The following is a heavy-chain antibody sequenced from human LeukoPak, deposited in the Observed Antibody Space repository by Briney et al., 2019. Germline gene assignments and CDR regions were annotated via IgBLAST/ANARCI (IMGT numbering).Heavy chain of an antibody. CDR3: ARGVWYCSSTSCPDAFDI. CDR1: GYTFTSYG. CDR2: ISAYNGNT. V-gene: IGHV1-18*01. D-gene: IGHD2-2*01. J-gene: IGHJ3*02. Sequence: GASVKVSCKASGYTFTSYGISWVRQAPGQGLEWMGWISAYNGNTNYAQKLQGRVTMTTDASTSTAYMELRSLRSDDTAVYYCARGVWYCSSTSCPDAFDIWGQGTMATVSS.